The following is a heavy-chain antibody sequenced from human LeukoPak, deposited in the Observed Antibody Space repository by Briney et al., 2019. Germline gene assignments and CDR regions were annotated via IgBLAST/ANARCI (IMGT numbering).Heavy chain of an antibody. J-gene: IGHJ4*02. D-gene: IGHD5-18*01. V-gene: IGHV3-74*01. CDR3: ASPMWDTAIHDY. CDR2: INSDGSIT. CDR1: GFTFSSHW. Sequence: GGSLRLSCAASGFTFSSHWMHWVRQAPGKGLVWVSRINSDGSITSYADSVKGRFTISRGNAKDTLYLQMNSLRAEDAAVYYCASPMWDTAIHDYWGQGTLVTVSS.